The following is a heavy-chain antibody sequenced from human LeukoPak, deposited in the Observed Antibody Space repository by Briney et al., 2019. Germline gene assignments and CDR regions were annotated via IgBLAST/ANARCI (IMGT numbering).Heavy chain of an antibody. V-gene: IGHV3-43*02. CDR2: ISGDGVST. Sequence: GGSLRLSYVASGLPIADFAMHWVRQAPGKGLEWVSLISGDGVSTFYADSVKGRFSISRDNSKNFLYLEMNSLRTEDAAMYYCAKESGKFDYWGQGTLVAVSS. J-gene: IGHJ4*02. CDR1: GLPIADFA. CDR3: AKESGKFDY.